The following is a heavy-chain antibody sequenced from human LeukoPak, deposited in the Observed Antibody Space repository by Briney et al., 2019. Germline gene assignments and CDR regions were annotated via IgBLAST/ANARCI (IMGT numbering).Heavy chain of an antibody. Sequence: GGSLRLSCAAPGFTFNRYGMHWVRQAPGKGLEWVAVIWSDGTNRYYTGSVKGRFTISRVDSRNTVYLQMNTLRPEDTGMYYCARDAQRGFDYSNSLQYWGQGTPVTVST. J-gene: IGHJ4*02. D-gene: IGHD4-11*01. CDR3: ARDAQRGFDYSNSLQY. V-gene: IGHV3-33*01. CDR1: GFTFNRYG. CDR2: IWSDGTNR.